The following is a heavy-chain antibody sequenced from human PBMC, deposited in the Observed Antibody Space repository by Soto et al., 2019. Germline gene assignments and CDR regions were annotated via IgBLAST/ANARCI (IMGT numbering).Heavy chain of an antibody. D-gene: IGHD2-15*01. CDR1: GDTFISSG. Sequence: ASVKVSCKASGDTFISSGMSWVRQAPGQGLEWMGWISGYKGDTNYAQKFQGRVTLTTDTSTSTAYMELRSLTPGDTAIYYCARIEYCSGGNCYSAFDIWGQGTLVTVSS. J-gene: IGHJ3*02. CDR2: ISGYKGDT. CDR3: ARIEYCSGGNCYSAFDI. V-gene: IGHV1-18*01.